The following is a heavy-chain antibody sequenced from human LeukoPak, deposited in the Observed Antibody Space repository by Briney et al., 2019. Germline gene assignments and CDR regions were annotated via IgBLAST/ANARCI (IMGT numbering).Heavy chain of an antibody. D-gene: IGHD3-10*01. V-gene: IGHV3-23*01. CDR1: GFTFSSYA. Sequence: GGSLRLSCAASGFTFSSYAMSWVRQAPGKGLEWVSVISGSGGSTYYADSVKGRFTISGDNSKNTLYLQMNSLRAEDTAVYYCAKGYYGSGSPYDYWGQGTLVTVSS. CDR2: ISGSGGST. CDR3: AKGYYGSGSPYDY. J-gene: IGHJ4*02.